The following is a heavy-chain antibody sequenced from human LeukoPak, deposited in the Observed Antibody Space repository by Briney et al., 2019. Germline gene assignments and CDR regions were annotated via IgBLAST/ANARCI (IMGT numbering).Heavy chain of an antibody. CDR1: GFTFDDYA. D-gene: IGHD4-23*01. CDR2: ISWNSGSI. V-gene: IGHV3-9*01. CDR3: AKDGDSRGLTPLDY. Sequence: GRSLRLSCAASGFTFDDYAMHWVRQAPGKGLEWVSGISWNSGSIGYADSVKGRFTISRDNAKNSLYLQMNSLRAEDTALYYCAKDGDSRGLTPLDYWGPGTLVTVPP. J-gene: IGHJ4*02.